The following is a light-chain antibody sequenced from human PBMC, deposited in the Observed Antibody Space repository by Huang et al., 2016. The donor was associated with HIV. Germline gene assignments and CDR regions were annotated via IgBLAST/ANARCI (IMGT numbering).Light chain of an antibody. J-gene: IGKJ5*01. CDR1: QRLTSSH. Sequence: EIVLTQSPGTLPLTPGERAIFSCRASQRLTSSHLAWYQQKSGQAPRRLVFGASTRAPGIPDRFSGSGSGTDFTLTISGLEPEDFAVYYCQHYGSSPITFGQGTRLEIK. V-gene: IGKV3-20*01. CDR3: QHYGSSPIT. CDR2: GAS.